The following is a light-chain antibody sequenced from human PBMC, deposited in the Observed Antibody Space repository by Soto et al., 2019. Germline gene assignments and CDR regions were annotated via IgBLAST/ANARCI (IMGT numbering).Light chain of an antibody. CDR1: SSDVGGYEY. CDR2: EVN. Sequence: QSALIQPPSASGSPGQSVTISCTGTSSDVGGYEYVSWYQQHPGKAPKLMIYEVNKRPSGAPDRFSGSKSGNTASLTVSGLQAEDEADYYCSSYAGNTNWGVFGGGTKLTVL. V-gene: IGLV2-8*01. J-gene: IGLJ2*01. CDR3: SSYAGNTNWGV.